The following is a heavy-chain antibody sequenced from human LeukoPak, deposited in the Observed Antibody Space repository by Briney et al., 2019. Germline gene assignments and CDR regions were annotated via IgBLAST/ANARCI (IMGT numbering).Heavy chain of an antibody. CDR2: INPNSGGT. J-gene: IGHJ4*02. CDR1: GYTFTGYY. CDR3: ARTIVGAHWKEDY. D-gene: IGHD1-26*01. V-gene: IGHV1-2*02. Sequence: AASVKVSCKASGYTFTGYYMHWVRQAPGQGLEWMGWINPNSGGTNYAQKFQGRVTMTRDTSISTAYMELSRLRSDDTAVYYCARTIVGAHWKEDYWGQGTLVTVSS.